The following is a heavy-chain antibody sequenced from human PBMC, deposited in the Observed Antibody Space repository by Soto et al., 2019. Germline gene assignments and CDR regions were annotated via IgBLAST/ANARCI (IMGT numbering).Heavy chain of an antibody. CDR2: IYYSGST. J-gene: IGHJ6*03. CDR1: GGSISSYY. V-gene: IGHV4-59*01. D-gene: IGHD5-18*01. Sequence: QVQLQESGPGLVKPSETLSLTCTVSGGSISSYYWSWIRQPPGKGLEWIGDIYYSGSTNYNPHLKGRVTIAVDTSKNQFSLKLSSVTAADTAVYYCARDSSIYSYGYRGGLRLDYYYYMDVWGKGTTVTVSS. CDR3: ARDSSIYSYGYRGGLRLDYYYYMDV.